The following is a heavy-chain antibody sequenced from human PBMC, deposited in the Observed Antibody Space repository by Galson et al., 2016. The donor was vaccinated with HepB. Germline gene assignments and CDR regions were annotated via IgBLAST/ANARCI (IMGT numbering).Heavy chain of an antibody. D-gene: IGHD2/OR15-2a*01. Sequence: SLRLSCAASGFTFRSYWMHWVRQAPGKGLVWVSRINSDGSSTSYADSVKGRFTISRDNAKNTLYLQMNSLRAEDTAVYYCAKVIGRDAYYYYGMDVWGQGTTVTVSS. CDR2: INSDGSST. J-gene: IGHJ6*02. V-gene: IGHV3-74*01. CDR1: GFTFRSYW. CDR3: AKVIGRDAYYYYGMDV.